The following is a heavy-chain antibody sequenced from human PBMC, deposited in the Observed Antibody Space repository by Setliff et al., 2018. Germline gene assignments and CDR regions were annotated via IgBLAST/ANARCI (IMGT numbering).Heavy chain of an antibody. Sequence: SETLSLTCTVSGDSISSYYWSWIRQPPGKGLEWIGYIYYSGSTNYNPSLKSRVTMSVATFENHFSPKLNSLTAADTAVYYCARVANWGLDLRFDPWGQGILVTVSS. CDR3: ARVANWGLDLRFDP. CDR2: IYYSGST. V-gene: IGHV4-59*01. CDR1: GDSISSYY. J-gene: IGHJ5*02. D-gene: IGHD7-27*01.